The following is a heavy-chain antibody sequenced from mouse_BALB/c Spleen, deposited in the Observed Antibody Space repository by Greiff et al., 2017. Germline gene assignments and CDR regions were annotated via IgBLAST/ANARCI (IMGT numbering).Heavy chain of an antibody. J-gene: IGHJ3*01. Sequence: AQVHQSVPELASPGAPVKIPCKASGSTFIRYPFHWVKLGLGQGLEWIGYIIPTSGYTEYNQKFMDKTTLTADNSSSTAYMQLSSLTSEDAAVYYCARIYYDYHFADWGQGTLVTVSA. D-gene: IGHD2-4*01. V-gene: IGHV1-4*02. CDR3: ARIYYDYHFAD. CDR1: GSTFIRYP. CDR2: IIPTSGYT.